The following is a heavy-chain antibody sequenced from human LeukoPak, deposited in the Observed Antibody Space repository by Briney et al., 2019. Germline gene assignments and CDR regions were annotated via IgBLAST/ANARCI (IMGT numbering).Heavy chain of an antibody. D-gene: IGHD3-22*01. Sequence: GGSPRLSCAASGFTFSYHWMHWVRQVPGKGLVWVSRIQNDGVSTTYADSVKGRFTISRDNAKNTLYLQMISLRDEDTAIYYCAKGAEFFYYSSCLIDFWGQGTLVNVSS. CDR1: GFTFSYHW. CDR3: AKGAEFFYYSSCLIDF. J-gene: IGHJ4*02. V-gene: IGHV3-74*01. CDR2: IQNDGVST.